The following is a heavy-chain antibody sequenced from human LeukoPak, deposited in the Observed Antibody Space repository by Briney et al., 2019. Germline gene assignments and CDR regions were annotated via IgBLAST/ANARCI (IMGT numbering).Heavy chain of an antibody. CDR3: AKGTYYDYVWGSYSAFDY. CDR2: ISWNSGSI. D-gene: IGHD3-16*01. Sequence: PGRSLRPSCAASGFTFDDYAMHWVRQAPGKGLEWVSGISWNSGSIGYADSVKGRFTISRDNAKNSLYLQMNSLRAEDTALYYCAKGTYYDYVWGSYSAFDYWGQGTLVTVSS. J-gene: IGHJ4*02. V-gene: IGHV3-9*01. CDR1: GFTFDDYA.